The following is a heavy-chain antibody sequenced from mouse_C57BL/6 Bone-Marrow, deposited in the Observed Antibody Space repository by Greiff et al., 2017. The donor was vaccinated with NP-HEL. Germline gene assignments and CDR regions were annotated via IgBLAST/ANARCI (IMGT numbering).Heavy chain of an antibody. CDR3: ARHGTGYYFDY. CDR1: GFTFSSYG. CDR2: ISSGGSYT. J-gene: IGHJ2*01. Sequence: VQLKESGGDLVKPGGSLKLSCAASGFTFSSYGMSWVRQTPDKRLGWVATISSGGSYTYYPDSVKGRFTISRDNAKNTLYLQMSSLKSEDTAMYYCARHGTGYYFDYWGQGTTLTVSS. V-gene: IGHV5-6*01. D-gene: IGHD3-3*01.